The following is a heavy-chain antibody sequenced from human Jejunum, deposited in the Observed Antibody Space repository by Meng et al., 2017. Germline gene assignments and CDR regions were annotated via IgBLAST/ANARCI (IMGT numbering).Heavy chain of an antibody. V-gene: IGHV4-4*07. J-gene: IGHJ4*02. CDR3: ARHNNRDTYLFDY. D-gene: IGHD5-24*01. CDR1: GDSISGYY. Sequence: SETLSLTCTVSGDSISGYYWSWIRQPPGKGLEWIARIFNSGYINYNPSLKSRVTISVDTSGNQFSLRLSSVTAADTAVYYCARHNNRDTYLFDYWGQGTLVTVSS. CDR2: IFNSGYI.